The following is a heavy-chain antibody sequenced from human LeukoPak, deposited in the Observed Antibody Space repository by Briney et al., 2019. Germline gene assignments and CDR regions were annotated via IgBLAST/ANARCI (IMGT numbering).Heavy chain of an antibody. D-gene: IGHD3-3*01. CDR2: IYYSGST. J-gene: IGHJ4*02. Sequence: SETLSLTCTVSGGSISSYYWSWIRQPPGKGLEWIGYIYYSGSTNYNPSLKSRVTISVDTSKNQFSLKLSSVTAADTAVYYCARESDFWSGYIDYWGQGTLVTVSS. V-gene: IGHV4-59*12. CDR1: GGSISSYY. CDR3: ARESDFWSGYIDY.